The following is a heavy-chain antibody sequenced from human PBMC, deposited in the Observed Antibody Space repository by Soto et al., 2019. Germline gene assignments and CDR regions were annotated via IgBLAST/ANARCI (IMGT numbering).Heavy chain of an antibody. V-gene: IGHV3-33*01. Sequence: QVQLVESGGGVVQPGRSLRLSCAASGFTFSSYAMHWVRQAPGKGLEWVAVIWYDGSKKYYADSVKGRFTISRDNLKNTLQLHMNSLRVEDTAVYYCAREHDYLWGSYRYTDDAVDMWGHGTMVTVSS. CDR1: GFTFSSYA. J-gene: IGHJ3*02. D-gene: IGHD3-16*02. CDR2: IWYDGSKK. CDR3: AREHDYLWGSYRYTDDAVDM.